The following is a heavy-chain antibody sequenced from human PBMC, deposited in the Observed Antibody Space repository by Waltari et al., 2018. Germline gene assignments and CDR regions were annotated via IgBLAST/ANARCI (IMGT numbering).Heavy chain of an antibody. CDR1: GGSISSSSYY. CDR3: ARLHKCASDAFDI. CDR2: IYYSGST. J-gene: IGHJ3*02. Sequence: QLQLQESGPGLVKPSETLSLTCTVSGGSISSSSYYWGWIRQPPGKGLEWIGSIYYSGSTYYNPSLKSRVTISVDTSKNQFSLKLSSVTAADTAVYYCARLHKCASDAFDIWGQGTMVTVSS. V-gene: IGHV4-39*01.